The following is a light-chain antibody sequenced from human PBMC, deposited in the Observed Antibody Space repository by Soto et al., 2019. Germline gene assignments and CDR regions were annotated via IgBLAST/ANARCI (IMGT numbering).Light chain of an antibody. CDR1: QSINSE. CDR3: QLGYNWPRT. Sequence: EIVMTQSPATLSLSPGERAALSCRASQSINSELAWYQQKPGQPPRLLIYGASTRDTGVPARFTGSESGSEFTLTIRGLQCEDFEVCNCQLGYNWPRTFGQWTRLE. CDR2: GAS. V-gene: IGKV3-15*01. J-gene: IGKJ2*02.